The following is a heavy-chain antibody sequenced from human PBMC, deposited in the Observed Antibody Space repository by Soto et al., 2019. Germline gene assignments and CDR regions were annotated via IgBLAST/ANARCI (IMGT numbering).Heavy chain of an antibody. CDR1: GDSVSSNSAA. D-gene: IGHD2-15*01. J-gene: IGHJ6*02. CDR3: ASQALGYGSWSTYYHNGKDG. CDR2: TYYRSKWYN. Sequence: PSQTLSITCAISGDSVSSNSAAWNWIRQSPSRGLEWLGRTYYRSKWYNDYAVSVKSRITINPDTSKNQFSLQLNSVTPEDTAVYYCASQALGYGSWSTYYHNGKDGRRRVPTVTVS. V-gene: IGHV6-1*01.